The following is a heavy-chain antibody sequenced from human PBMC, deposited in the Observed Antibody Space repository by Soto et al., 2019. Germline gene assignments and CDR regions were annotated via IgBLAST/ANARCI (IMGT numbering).Heavy chain of an antibody. D-gene: IGHD3-10*01. CDR2: INPNSGGT. CDR1: GYTFTGYY. CDR3: ARDLGAPGELPGGFDY. V-gene: IGHV1-2*04. J-gene: IGHJ4*02. Sequence: ASVKVSCKASGYTFTGYYMHWVRQAPGQGLEWMGWINPNSGGTNYAQKFQGWVTMTRDTSISTAYMELSRLRSDDTAVYYCARDLGAPGELPGGFDYWGQGTLVTVSS.